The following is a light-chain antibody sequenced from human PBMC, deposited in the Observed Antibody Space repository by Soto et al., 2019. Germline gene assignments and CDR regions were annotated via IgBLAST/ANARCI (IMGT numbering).Light chain of an antibody. CDR2: KAP. J-gene: IGKJ2*01. V-gene: IGKV1-5*03. CDR1: QSISSW. Sequence: DIQMTKSPSTLSASVGDRVTITCRASQSISSWLAWYQQKPGKAPKLLIYKAPSLESGVPSRFSGSGSGTEFTLTISSLQPDDFATYYCQQYNSYSPYTFGQGTKLEIK. CDR3: QQYNSYSPYT.